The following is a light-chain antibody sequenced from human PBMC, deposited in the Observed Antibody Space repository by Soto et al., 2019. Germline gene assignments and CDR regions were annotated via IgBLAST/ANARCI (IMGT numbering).Light chain of an antibody. CDR2: TAS. V-gene: IGKV3-20*01. CDR3: HKYGPSPLT. Sequence: DIVMTQSPATLSVSPGERATLSCRASQSVGSDLAWYQQKPGQAPRLVIYTASSRAPGIPDRFTASGSGTDFTLTISRLEPEDFAVYYCHKYGPSPLTFGGGTKVDIK. CDR1: QSVGSD. J-gene: IGKJ4*01.